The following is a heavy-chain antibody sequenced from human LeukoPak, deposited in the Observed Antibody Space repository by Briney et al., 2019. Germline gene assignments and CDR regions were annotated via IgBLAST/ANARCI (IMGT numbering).Heavy chain of an antibody. D-gene: IGHD3-22*01. CDR2: IIPIFGTA. CDR1: GYTFTSYG. J-gene: IGHJ4*02. Sequence: ASVKVSCKASGYTFTSYGISWVRQAPGQGLEWMGGIIPIFGTANYAQKFQGRVTITADKSTSTAYMELSSLRSEDTAVYYCARRGYYYDSSGYYTPYYFDYWGQGTLVTVSS. V-gene: IGHV1-69*06. CDR3: ARRGYYYDSSGYYTPYYFDY.